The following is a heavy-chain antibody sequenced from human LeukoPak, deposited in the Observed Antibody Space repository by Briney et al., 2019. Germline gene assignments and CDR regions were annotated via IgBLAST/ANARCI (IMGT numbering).Heavy chain of an antibody. Sequence: GASVKVPCKASGYTFTSYYMHWVRQAPGQGLEWMGIINPSGGSTSYAQKFQGRVTMTRDTSITTAYMELRRLRSDDTAVYYCARASGSFDSWGQGTLVTVSS. CDR2: INPSGGST. CDR1: GYTFTSYY. V-gene: IGHV1-46*01. J-gene: IGHJ4*02. D-gene: IGHD1-26*01. CDR3: ARASGSFDS.